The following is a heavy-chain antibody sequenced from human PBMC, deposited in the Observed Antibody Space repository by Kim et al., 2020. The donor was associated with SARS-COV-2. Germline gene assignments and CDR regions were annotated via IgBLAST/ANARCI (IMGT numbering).Heavy chain of an antibody. J-gene: IGHJ5*02. CDR2: INPNSGGT. D-gene: IGHD3-22*01. CDR3: ARDSDEPPHYYDSSGYSAFDP. Sequence: ASVKVSCKASGYTFTGYYMHWVRQAPGQGLEWMGWINPNSGGTNYAQKFQGRVTMTRDTSISTAYMELSRLRSDDTAVYYCARDSDEPPHYYDSSGYSAFDPWGQGTLVTVSS. V-gene: IGHV1-2*02. CDR1: GYTFTGYY.